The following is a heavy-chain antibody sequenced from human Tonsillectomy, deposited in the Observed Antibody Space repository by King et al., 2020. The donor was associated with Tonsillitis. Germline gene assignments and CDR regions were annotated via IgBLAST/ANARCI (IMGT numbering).Heavy chain of an antibody. D-gene: IGHD4-17*01. J-gene: IGHJ3*02. CDR3: AKDWTPVMTLTDAHDI. V-gene: IGHV3-23*04. CDR1: GFTFSSYA. Sequence: EVQLVESGGGLVQPGGSLRLSCAASGFTFSSYALNWVRQAPGKGLEWVSAISGSGDNTQYADAVKGRFTISRDNSKNTLYLQMNSQRAEDTAVYYCAKDWTPVMTLTDAHDIWGLGTMVTVSS. CDR2: ISGSGDNT.